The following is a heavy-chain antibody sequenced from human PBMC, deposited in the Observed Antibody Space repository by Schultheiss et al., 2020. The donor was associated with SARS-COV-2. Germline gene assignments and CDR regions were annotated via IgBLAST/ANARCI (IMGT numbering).Heavy chain of an antibody. V-gene: IGHV4-34*01. CDR2: INHSGST. CDR3: ARSGLGASFDY. D-gene: IGHD5-12*01. Sequence: SQTLSLTCTVSGGSISSYYWSWIRQPPGKGLEWIGEINHSGSTTYNPSLKSRVTISVDTSKNQFSLMLRSVSAADTAVYYCARSGLGASFDYWGQGTLVTVSS. J-gene: IGHJ4*02. CDR1: GGSISSYY.